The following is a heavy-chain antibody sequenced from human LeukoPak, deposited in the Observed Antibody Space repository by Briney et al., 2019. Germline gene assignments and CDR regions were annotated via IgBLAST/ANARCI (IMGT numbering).Heavy chain of an antibody. CDR2: INPNSGGT. J-gene: IGHJ4*02. D-gene: IGHD3-10*01. Sequence: ASVKVSCEASGYTFTGYYMHWVRQAPGQGLEWMGWINPNSGGTNYAQKFQGRVTMTRDTSISTAYMELSRLRSDDTAVYYCARVPGLLWFGELSKYYFDYWGQGNLVTVSS. CDR3: ARVPGLLWFGELSKYYFDY. V-gene: IGHV1-2*02. CDR1: GYTFTGYY.